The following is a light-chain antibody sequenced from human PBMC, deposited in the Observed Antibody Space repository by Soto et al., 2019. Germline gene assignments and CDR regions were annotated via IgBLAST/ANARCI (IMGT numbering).Light chain of an antibody. CDR2: AAS. V-gene: IGKV1-39*01. J-gene: IGKJ4*01. CDR1: QNIATH. CDR3: QQSHSAPLT. Sequence: DIQLTQSPSSLSASIGDRVTITCRASQNIATHLNWYRQKPGKSPRLLIHAASTLESEVASRFSGSGSGTDFTLTIASLQTEDFATYYCQQSHSAPLTFGGGTKIEIK.